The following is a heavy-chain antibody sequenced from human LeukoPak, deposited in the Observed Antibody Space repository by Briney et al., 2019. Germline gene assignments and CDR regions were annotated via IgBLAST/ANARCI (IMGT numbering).Heavy chain of an antibody. Sequence: SETLSLTCAVSGGSISSSNWWSWVRQPPEKGLEWIGEIYHSGSTNYNPSLKSRVTISVDKSKNQFSLKLSSVTAADTAVYYCASIYDILTGYYWFDPWGQGTLVTVSS. CDR3: ASIYDILTGYYWFDP. CDR2: IYHSGST. CDR1: GGSISSSNW. D-gene: IGHD3-9*01. V-gene: IGHV4-4*02. J-gene: IGHJ5*02.